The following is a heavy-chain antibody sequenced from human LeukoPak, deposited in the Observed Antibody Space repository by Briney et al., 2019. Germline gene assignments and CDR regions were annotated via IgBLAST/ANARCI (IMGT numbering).Heavy chain of an antibody. J-gene: IGHJ4*02. CDR1: GFTVSSNY. V-gene: IGHV3-53*04. CDR2: IYSGGST. CDR3: ARLYSSSWYEGDY. Sequence: GGSLRLSCAASGFTVSSNYMSWVRQAPGKGLEWVSVIYSGGSTYYADSVKGRFTISRHNSKNTLYLQMNSLRAEDTAVYYCARLYSSSWYEGDYWGQGTLVTVSS. D-gene: IGHD6-13*01.